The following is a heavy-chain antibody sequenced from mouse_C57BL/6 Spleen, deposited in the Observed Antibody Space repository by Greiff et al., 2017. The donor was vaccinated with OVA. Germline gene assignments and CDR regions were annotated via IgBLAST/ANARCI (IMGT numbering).Heavy chain of an antibody. CDR2: ISYDGSN. Sequence: EVHLVESGPGLVKPSQSLSLTCSVTGYSITSGYYWNWIRQFPGNKLEWMGYISYDGSNNYNPSLKNRISITRDTSKNQFFLKLNSVTTEDTATYYCARGYYYGSSYFDYWGQGTTLTVSS. J-gene: IGHJ2*01. CDR3: ARGYYYGSSYFDY. CDR1: GYSITSGYY. D-gene: IGHD1-1*01. V-gene: IGHV3-6*01.